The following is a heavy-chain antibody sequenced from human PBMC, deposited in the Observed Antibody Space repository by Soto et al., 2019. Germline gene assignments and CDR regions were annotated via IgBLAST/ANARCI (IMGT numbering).Heavy chain of an antibody. V-gene: IGHV3-7*01. CDR1: GFTFSRFW. CDR3: TRDSVAGEDY. J-gene: IGHJ4*02. CDR2: IKQDGSEK. D-gene: IGHD6-19*01. Sequence: GGSLRLSCAASGFTFSRFWMSWVRQAPGKGLEWVANIKQDGSEKYYVDSAKGRFTVSRDNAKNSLYLQMNSLRAEDTAVYYCTRDSVAGEDYWGQGTLVTVSS.